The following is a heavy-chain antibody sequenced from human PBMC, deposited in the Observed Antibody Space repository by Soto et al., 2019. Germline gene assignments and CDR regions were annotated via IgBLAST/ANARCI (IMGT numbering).Heavy chain of an antibody. CDR2: ISTNSRYI. D-gene: IGHD2-15*01. Sequence: GSLRLSCAASGFIFSSYRMNWVRQAPGKGLEWISSISTNSRYIYYADSVEGRFTVSRDNSNNSLYLQMDNLRAEDTAVYYCASKQVIGYYCGLDVWGQGTTVTVS. V-gene: IGHV3-21*01. J-gene: IGHJ6*02. CDR3: ASKQVIGYYCGLDV. CDR1: GFIFSSYR.